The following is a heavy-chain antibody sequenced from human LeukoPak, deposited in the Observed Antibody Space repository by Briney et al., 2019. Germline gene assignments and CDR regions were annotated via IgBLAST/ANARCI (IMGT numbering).Heavy chain of an antibody. Sequence: SETLSLTCTVSGGSISSGDYYWSWIRQPPGKGLEWIGYIYYSGSTYYNPSLKSRVTISVDTSKNQFSLKLSSVTAADTAVYYCARERGTWIQLEAEYNWFDPWGQGTLVTVFS. CDR2: IYYSGST. J-gene: IGHJ5*02. CDR3: ARERGTWIQLEAEYNWFDP. CDR1: GGSISSGDYY. D-gene: IGHD5-18*01. V-gene: IGHV4-30-4*01.